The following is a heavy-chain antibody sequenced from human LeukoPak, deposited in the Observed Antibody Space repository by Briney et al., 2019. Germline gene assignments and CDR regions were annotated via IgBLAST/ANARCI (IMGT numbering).Heavy chain of an antibody. D-gene: IGHD3-9*01. J-gene: IGHJ3*02. CDR2: INPNSGGT. CDR1: GYTFTGYY. Sequence: GASVKVSRKASGYTFTGYYMHWVRQAPGQGLEWMGWINPNSGGTNYAQKFQGRVTMTRDTSISTAYMELSRLRSDDTAVYYCARELVRYFDWLLSPFDAFDIWGQGTMVTVSS. V-gene: IGHV1-2*02. CDR3: ARELVRYFDWLLSPFDAFDI.